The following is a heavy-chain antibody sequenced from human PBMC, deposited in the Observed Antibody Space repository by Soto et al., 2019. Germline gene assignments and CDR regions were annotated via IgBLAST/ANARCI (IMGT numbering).Heavy chain of an antibody. V-gene: IGHV3-30-3*01. CDR3: AKDGYSKETYYYYGMDV. D-gene: IGHD4-4*01. CDR1: GIAFRGYA. Sequence: QVQVVESGGGVVQPGTSLRLSCTVSGIAFRGYALHWVRQAPGKGLEWVAAMSHDGANKYYADSVKGRFTISRDNSKNTLYLQMNSLRAEDTAVYYCAKDGYSKETYYYYGMDVWGQGTTVTVSS. CDR2: MSHDGANK. J-gene: IGHJ6*02.